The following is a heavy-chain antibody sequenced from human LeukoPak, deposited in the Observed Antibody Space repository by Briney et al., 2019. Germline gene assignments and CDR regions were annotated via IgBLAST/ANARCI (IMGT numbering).Heavy chain of an antibody. D-gene: IGHD5-18*01. J-gene: IGHJ3*02. CDR1: GGSISSGVYF. CDR2: IYYSGST. Sequence: SETLSLTCTVSGGSISSGVYFWTWIRQHPGKGLEGIGYIYYSGSTNYNPSLKSRATISVDTSKNQFSLKLSSVTAADTAVYYCASTWIQLWPVAFDIWGQGTMVTVSS. V-gene: IGHV4-61*08. CDR3: ASTWIQLWPVAFDI.